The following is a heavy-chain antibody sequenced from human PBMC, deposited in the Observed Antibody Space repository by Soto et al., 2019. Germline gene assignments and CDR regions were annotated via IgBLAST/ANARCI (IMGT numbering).Heavy chain of an antibody. CDR3: ARRRGSGSDYYYNYGMGV. CDR1: GYSFSRYW. CDR2: IYPGDSEI. V-gene: IGHV5-51*01. J-gene: IGHJ6*02. Sequence: DSLKISSKGSGYSFSRYWIGLVRQMPGKGLEWMGIIYPGDSEIRYSPSFQGQVTISADTSISTAYLQWSSLKASDTAIYYCARRRGSGSDYYYNYGMGVWGQGTTVTVSS. D-gene: IGHD1-26*01.